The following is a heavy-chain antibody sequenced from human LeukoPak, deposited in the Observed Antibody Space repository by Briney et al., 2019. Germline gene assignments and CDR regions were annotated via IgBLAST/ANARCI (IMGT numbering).Heavy chain of an antibody. J-gene: IGHJ6*03. D-gene: IGHD1-1*01. CDR3: ARLGIYPIQGYNYNYHYMDV. V-gene: IGHV4-59*08. CDR2: IYYTGST. Sequence: SETLSLTCTVSGASISSSYWSWIRQPPGKGLERIGYIYYTGSTNYNPSLKSRVTISVDMSKNQFSLQLSSVTAADTAAYYCARLGIYPIQGYNYNYHYMDVWAKRTTVTVSS. CDR1: GASISSSY.